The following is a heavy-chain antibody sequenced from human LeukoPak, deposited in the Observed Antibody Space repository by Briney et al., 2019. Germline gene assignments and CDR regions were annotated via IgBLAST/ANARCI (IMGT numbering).Heavy chain of an antibody. V-gene: IGHV4-61*02. CDR2: IYTSGST. Sequence: SQTLSLTCTVSGGSISSGSYYWSWIRQPAGKGLQWFGRIYTSGSTNYNPSLNSRVTLSVDTSKNQFSLKLSSVTAADTAVYYCARSPRDDFWSGPGKTWGQGTLVTVSS. D-gene: IGHD3-3*01. CDR3: ARSPRDDFWSGPGKT. J-gene: IGHJ5*02. CDR1: GGSISSGSYY.